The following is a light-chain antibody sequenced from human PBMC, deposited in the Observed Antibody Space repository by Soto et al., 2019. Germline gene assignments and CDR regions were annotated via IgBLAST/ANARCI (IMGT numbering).Light chain of an antibody. V-gene: IGKV1-12*01. CDR1: QRISTW. CDR3: QQASSFPWT. CDR2: AAS. Sequence: DIQMTQSPSSVSASVGDRVTITCRASQRISTWLAWFQQKPGKAPKLLISAASTLQPGVPSRFSGSGSGTEFTLTISSLQPEDFATYFCQQASSFPWTFGQGTEVEV. J-gene: IGKJ1*01.